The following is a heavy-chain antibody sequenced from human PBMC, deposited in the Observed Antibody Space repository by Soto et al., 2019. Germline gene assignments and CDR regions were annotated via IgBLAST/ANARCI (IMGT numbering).Heavy chain of an antibody. V-gene: IGHV3-23*01. J-gene: IGHJ4*02. CDR1: GFTFSGFA. CDR2: ITGSGAGT. D-gene: IGHD6-19*01. Sequence: GGSLRLSCAASGFTFSGFATSWVRQSPLKGPEWVSAITGSGAGTYYADSVKGRFVISRDNSRNTLYLQMNSLRAEDTAIYYCAKYTSGWDFDYWGQGTLVTVSS. CDR3: AKYTSGWDFDY.